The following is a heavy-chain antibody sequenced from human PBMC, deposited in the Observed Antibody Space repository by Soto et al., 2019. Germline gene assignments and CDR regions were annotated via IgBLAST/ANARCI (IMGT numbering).Heavy chain of an antibody. CDR3: VRHAKLTTVTANVCYYYGLDV. V-gene: IGHV3-23*01. CDR1: GFTFSTYD. CDR2: MSGSGSGS. J-gene: IGHJ6*02. Sequence: EVQLLESGGGLIQPGGSLRLSCAASGFTFSTYDMSWVRQAPGKGLEWVSVMSGSGSGSYYADSVKGRFTISRDNSQNTLYLQLNSLRAEDTAVYYCVRHAKLTTVTANVCYYYGLDVWGQGTKVTVSS. D-gene: IGHD4-4*01.